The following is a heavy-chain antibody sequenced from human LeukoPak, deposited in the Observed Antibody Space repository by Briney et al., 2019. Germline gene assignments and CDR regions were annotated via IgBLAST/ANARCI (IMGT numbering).Heavy chain of an antibody. CDR1: GFTFSSYA. CDR3: AEEINYYYDSSGGFDY. D-gene: IGHD3-22*01. CDR2: ISGSGGST. V-gene: IGHV3-23*01. Sequence: GGSLRLSCAASGFTFSSYAMSWVRQAPGKGLEWVSAISGSGGSTYYADSVKGRFTMSRDNSKNTLYLQMNSLRAEDTAVYYCAEEINYYYDSSGGFDYWGQGTLVTVSS. J-gene: IGHJ4*02.